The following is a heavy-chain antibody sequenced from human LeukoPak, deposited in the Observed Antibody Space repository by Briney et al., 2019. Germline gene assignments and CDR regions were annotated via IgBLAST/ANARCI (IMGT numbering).Heavy chain of an antibody. CDR2: IWYDGSNK. Sequence: PGRSLRLSCAASGFTLSSYDMHWVRQAPGKGLEWVAVIWYDGSNKYYADSVKGRFTISRDNSKNTLYLQMNSLRAEDTAVYYCARDAGRYFDWLGYWGQGTLVTVSS. CDR3: ARDAGRYFDWLGY. J-gene: IGHJ4*02. V-gene: IGHV3-33*08. CDR1: GFTLSSYD. D-gene: IGHD3-9*01.